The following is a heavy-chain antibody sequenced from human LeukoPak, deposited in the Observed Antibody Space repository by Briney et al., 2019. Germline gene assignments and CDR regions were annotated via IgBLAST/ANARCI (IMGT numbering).Heavy chain of an antibody. CDR3: ARDPPRGISSGWFSSRNYYYMDV. CDR2: INTNTGNP. V-gene: IGHV7-4-1*02. D-gene: IGHD6-19*01. CDR1: GYTFTSYA. J-gene: IGHJ6*03. Sequence: ASVKVSCKASGYTFTSYAMNWVRQAPGQGLEWMGWINTNTGNPTYAQGFTGRFVFSLDTSVSTAYLQISSLKAEDTAVYYCARDPPRGISSGWFSSRNYYYMDVWGKGTTVTVSS.